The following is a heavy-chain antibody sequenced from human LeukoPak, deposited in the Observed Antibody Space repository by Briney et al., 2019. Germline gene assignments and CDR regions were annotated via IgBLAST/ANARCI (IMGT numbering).Heavy chain of an antibody. CDR2: INHSGST. D-gene: IGHD6-13*01. V-gene: IGHV4-34*01. Sequence: NASETLSLTCGVRGGSFSDYYWSWIRQSPGVGLEWIGEINHSGSTNYNPSLKSRVTISVDTPKNQFSLKLSSLTAADTAVYYCARVGTYTSSWYRFKYFDYWGQGTLVTVSS. CDR1: GGSFSDYY. CDR3: ARVGTYTSSWYRFKYFDY. J-gene: IGHJ4*02.